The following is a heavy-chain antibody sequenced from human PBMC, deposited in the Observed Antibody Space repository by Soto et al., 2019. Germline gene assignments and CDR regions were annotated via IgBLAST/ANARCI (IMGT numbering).Heavy chain of an antibody. CDR2: ISYDGDTT. CDR1: GFTFTNYA. J-gene: IGHJ4*02. Sequence: QVKLVESGGSVVQPGRSLRLSCAASGFTFTNYAFHWVRQAPGKGLEWVALISYDGDTTYYTDSVKGRFTISRDRSKKIVYLEMNGLRPEDTAVYSCARDRSPFCTGGTCSGLFDSWGQGTLVTVSS. V-gene: IGHV3-30-3*01. D-gene: IGHD2-8*02. CDR3: ARDRSPFCTGGTCSGLFDS.